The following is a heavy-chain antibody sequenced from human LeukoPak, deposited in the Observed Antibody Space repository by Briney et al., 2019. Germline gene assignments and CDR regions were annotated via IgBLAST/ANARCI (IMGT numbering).Heavy chain of an antibody. CDR3: ARRVEMATIDYYYYYMDV. D-gene: IGHD5-24*01. CDR2: INPNSGGT. Sequence: ASVKVSFKASGYTFTGYYMHWVRQAPGQGLEWMGWINPNSGGTNYAQKFQGRVTMTRDTSISTAYMELSRLRSDDTAVYYCARRVEMATIDYYYYYMDVWGKGTTVTISS. V-gene: IGHV1-2*02. CDR1: GYTFTGYY. J-gene: IGHJ6*03.